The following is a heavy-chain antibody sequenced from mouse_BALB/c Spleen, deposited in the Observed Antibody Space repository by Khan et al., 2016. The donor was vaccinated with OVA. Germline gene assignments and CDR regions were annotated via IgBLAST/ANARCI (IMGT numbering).Heavy chain of an antibody. V-gene: IGHV3-8*02. CDR2: ICYSDTT. CDR3: ARKSSNAMDY. J-gene: IGHJ4*01. Sequence: EVQLQESGPSLVKPSQTLSLTCSVTGDSITRGYWNWIRKFPGNKLEYMGHICYSDTTYYTPSLKGRISITQDTSKNHYYLQLNSVNTEDTATYYCARKSSNAMDYWGQGTSVTVSA. CDR1: GDSITRGY.